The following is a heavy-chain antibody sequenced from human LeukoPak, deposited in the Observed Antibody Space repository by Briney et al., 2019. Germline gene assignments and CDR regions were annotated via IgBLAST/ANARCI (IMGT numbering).Heavy chain of an antibody. J-gene: IGHJ6*03. V-gene: IGHV3-20*04. CDR1: GFTFDDYG. Sequence: RPGGSLRLSCAASGFTFDDYGMSWVRQAPGKGLEWVSGINWNGGSTGYADSVKGRFTISRDNAKNSLYLQMNSLRAEDTALYYCARGTRDYVWGSYRLGYYYYMDVWGKGTTVTVSS. CDR3: ARGTRDYVWGSYRLGYYYYMDV. D-gene: IGHD3-16*02. CDR2: INWNGGST.